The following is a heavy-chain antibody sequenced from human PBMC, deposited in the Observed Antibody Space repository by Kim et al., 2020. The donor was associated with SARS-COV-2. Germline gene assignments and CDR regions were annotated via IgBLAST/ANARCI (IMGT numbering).Heavy chain of an antibody. CDR2: IKQDGSEK. V-gene: IGHV3-7*01. CDR1: GFTFSSYW. D-gene: IGHD3-9*01. J-gene: IGHJ3*02. Sequence: GGSLRLSCAASGFTFSSYWMSWVRQAPGKGLEWVANIKQDGSEKYYVDSVKGRFTISRDNAKNSLYLQMNSLRAEDTAVYYCARVRSLIPEHYYDILTGWLREHAFDIWGQGTMVTVSS. CDR3: ARVRSLIPEHYYDILTGWLREHAFDI.